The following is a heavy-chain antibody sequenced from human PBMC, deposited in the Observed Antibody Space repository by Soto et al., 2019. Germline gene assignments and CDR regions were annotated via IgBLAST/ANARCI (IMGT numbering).Heavy chain of an antibody. V-gene: IGHV4-59*01. J-gene: IGHJ4*02. Sequence: PSETLSLTCTVSGGSINNYYWSWIRQPPGKGLEWIGYIYYSGSTNYNPSLKSRVTISEDTSKHQFSLKLTSVTAADTAVYYCARSARDYYEFWGQGTLVTVSS. CDR2: IYYSGST. CDR1: GGSINNYY. CDR3: ARSARDYYEF.